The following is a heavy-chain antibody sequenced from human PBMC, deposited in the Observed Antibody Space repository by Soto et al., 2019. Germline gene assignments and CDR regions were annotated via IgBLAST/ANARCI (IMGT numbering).Heavy chain of an antibody. CDR1: GYTFTSYG. CDR3: ARDDFGASGDY. J-gene: IGHJ4*02. Sequence: QVQLVQSGAEVKKPGASVKVSCKASGYTFTSYGISWVRQAPVQGLEWMGWISTYNGNTNYAQKLQGRVTMTTDTSPSTAHMEMRSLRSDDTAVYYCARDDFGASGDYWGQGTLVTVSS. D-gene: IGHD3-3*01. CDR2: ISTYNGNT. V-gene: IGHV1-18*01.